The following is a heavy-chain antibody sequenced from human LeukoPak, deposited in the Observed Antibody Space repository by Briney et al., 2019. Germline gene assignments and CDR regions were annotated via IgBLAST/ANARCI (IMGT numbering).Heavy chain of an antibody. V-gene: IGHV1-24*01. Sequence: ASVKVSCKVSGYTLTELSMHWVRQAPGKGLEWMGGFDPEDGETIYAQKFQGRVTMTEDTSTHTAYMELSSLRSEDTAVYNCATVVNVQEWLLDDAFDIWGQGTMVTVSS. J-gene: IGHJ3*02. CDR3: ATVVNVQEWLLDDAFDI. CDR1: GYTLTELS. CDR2: FDPEDGET. D-gene: IGHD3-3*01.